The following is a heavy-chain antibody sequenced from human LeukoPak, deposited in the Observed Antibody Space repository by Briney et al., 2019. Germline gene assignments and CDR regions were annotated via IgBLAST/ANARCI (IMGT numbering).Heavy chain of an antibody. Sequence: GGSLRLSCAASGFTFSSYSMNWVRQAPGKGLEWVSSISSSSYIYYADSVKGRFTISRDNAKNSLYLQMNSLRAEDTAVYYCARDSPKYYDFWSGPKYYYYYYMDVWGKGTTVTVSS. J-gene: IGHJ6*03. CDR1: GFTFSSYS. CDR2: ISSSSYI. V-gene: IGHV3-21*01. D-gene: IGHD3-3*01. CDR3: ARDSPKYYDFWSGPKYYYYYYMDV.